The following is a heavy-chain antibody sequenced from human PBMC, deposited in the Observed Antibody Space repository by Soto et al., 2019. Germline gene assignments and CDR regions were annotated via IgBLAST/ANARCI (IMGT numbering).Heavy chain of an antibody. V-gene: IGHV4-39*01. CDR3: ARHGGSGYYYYYGMDV. Sequence: SETLSLTCTVSGGSISSSSYYWGWIRQPPGKGLEWIGSIYYSGSTYYNPSLKSRVTISVDTSKTQFSLKLSSVTAADTAVYYCARHGGSGYYYYYGMDVWGQGTTVTVSS. CDR2: IYYSGST. D-gene: IGHD2-15*01. CDR1: GGSISSSSYY. J-gene: IGHJ6*02.